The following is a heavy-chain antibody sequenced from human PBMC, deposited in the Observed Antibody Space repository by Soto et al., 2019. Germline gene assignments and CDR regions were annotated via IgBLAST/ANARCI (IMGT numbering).Heavy chain of an antibody. V-gene: IGHV1-3*01. D-gene: IGHD4-17*01. CDR1: GYTFTSYA. Sequence: ASVKVSCKASGYTFTSYAMHWVRQAPGQRLEWMGWINAGNGNTKYSQKFQGRVTITRDTSTSTAYMELSSLRSEDTAVYYCARGPDHGDYELWYNWFDPWGQGTLVTVSS. CDR2: INAGNGNT. J-gene: IGHJ5*02. CDR3: ARGPDHGDYELWYNWFDP.